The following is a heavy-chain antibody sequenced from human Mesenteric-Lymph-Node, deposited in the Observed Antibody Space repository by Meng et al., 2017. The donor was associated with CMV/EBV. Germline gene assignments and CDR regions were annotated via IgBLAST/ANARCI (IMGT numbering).Heavy chain of an antibody. D-gene: IGHD3-22*01. J-gene: IGHJ4*01. V-gene: IGHV4-34*01. CDR2: IDHSGST. CDR1: GRSCNGSQ. CDR3: ARAPFYYDASGYALDY. Sequence: GRSCNGSQWSWIRQSPGKGREWIGEIDHSGSTSYNPSLTRRITMSVDTSRTQFSLTLNSVTAADTAVYYCARAPFYYDASGYALDYWGQGTLVTVSS.